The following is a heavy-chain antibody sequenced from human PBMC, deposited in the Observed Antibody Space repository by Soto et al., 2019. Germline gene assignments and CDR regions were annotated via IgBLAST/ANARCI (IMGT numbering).Heavy chain of an antibody. J-gene: IGHJ4*02. CDR3: AADGHCSGGSCSGYY. CDR2: IIPIFGTA. CDR1: GGTFSSYA. D-gene: IGHD2-15*01. Sequence: QVQLVQSGAEVKKPGSSVKVSCKASGGTFSSYAISWVRQAPGQGLEWMGGIIPIFGTANYAQKFQGRVTIXXDXSXXTAYMELSSLRSEDTAVYYCAADGHCSGGSCSGYYWGQGTLVTVSS. V-gene: IGHV1-69*12.